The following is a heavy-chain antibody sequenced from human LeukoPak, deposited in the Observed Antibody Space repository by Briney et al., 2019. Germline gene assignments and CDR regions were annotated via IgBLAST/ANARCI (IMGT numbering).Heavy chain of an antibody. Sequence: PSQTLSLTCTVSGGSISSGSYYWSWIRQPAGKTLEWIGRIYTSGSTNYNPSLKSRVTISVDTSKNQFSLKLSSVTAADTAVYYCARGAGLAAAGLDYWGQGTLVTVSS. D-gene: IGHD6-13*01. V-gene: IGHV4-61*02. CDR1: GGSISSGSYY. J-gene: IGHJ4*02. CDR3: ARGAGLAAAGLDY. CDR2: IYTSGST.